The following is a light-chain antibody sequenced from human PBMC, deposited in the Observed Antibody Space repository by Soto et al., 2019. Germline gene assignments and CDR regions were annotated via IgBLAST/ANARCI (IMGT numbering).Light chain of an antibody. J-gene: IGKJ3*01. CDR1: RPISNR. V-gene: IGKV1-5*01. CDR2: DAS. Sequence: DIQMTQSPSSLSASVGEGVTITFRASRPISNRLALFQQKPGKAPKLLIYDASNLESGVPSRFSGSGSGTEFTLTISSLQPDDFGTFYCQQYNTDPFTFGPGTKVDIK. CDR3: QQYNTDPFT.